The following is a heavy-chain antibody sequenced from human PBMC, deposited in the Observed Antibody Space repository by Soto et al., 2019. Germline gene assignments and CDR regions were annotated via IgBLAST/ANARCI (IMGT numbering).Heavy chain of an antibody. Sequence: SETLSLTCAVSGGSMSSSNWWSWVRQPPGKGLEWIGEIYHSGSTNYNPSLKSRVTISVDKSKNQFSLKLSSVTAADTAVYYCARVPSSPYCSSTSCYRRYYYYGMDVWGQGTTVTVSS. CDR1: GGSMSSSNW. CDR2: IYHSGST. V-gene: IGHV4-4*02. J-gene: IGHJ6*02. CDR3: ARVPSSPYCSSTSCYRRYYYYGMDV. D-gene: IGHD2-2*01.